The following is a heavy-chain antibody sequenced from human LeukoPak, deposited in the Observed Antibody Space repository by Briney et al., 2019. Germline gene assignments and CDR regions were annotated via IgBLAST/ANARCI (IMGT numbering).Heavy chain of an antibody. J-gene: IGHJ4*02. D-gene: IGHD5-18*01. Sequence: SGRSLRPSCAASGFTFSSYSMDSVRHAPGEGLEWGSCISISSSDIYYADPVKVRFTISRDHAKNSLYLQMNSLRAEDTDVYYCADLGGYSYGHPTNVGYWGQGTLVTVSS. CDR2: ISISSSDI. CDR1: GFTFSSYS. CDR3: ADLGGYSYGHPTNVGY. V-gene: IGHV3-21*01.